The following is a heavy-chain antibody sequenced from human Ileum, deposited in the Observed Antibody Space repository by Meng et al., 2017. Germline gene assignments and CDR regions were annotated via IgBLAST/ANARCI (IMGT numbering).Heavy chain of an antibody. V-gene: IGHV3-30*15. J-gene: IGHJ4*02. D-gene: IGHD1-26*01. CDR1: GFPFSSHA. CDR2: ISFDGNYK. Sequence: QVWWAGVGAGVCQPGRALGVSCAASGFPFSSHAMHWVRPAPGKGREWVALISFDGNYKDYPDSVKGRFTISRDNSKNTLYLQMSSLRVEDTAVYYCVGEVGPRDFDNWGQGILVTVSS. CDR3: VGEVGPRDFDN.